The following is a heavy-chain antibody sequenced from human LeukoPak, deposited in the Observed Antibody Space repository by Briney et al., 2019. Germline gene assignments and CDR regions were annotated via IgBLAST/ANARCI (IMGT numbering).Heavy chain of an antibody. CDR1: GCTFTNYD. CDR3: ARGTPPYCGGDSWCSFLYFPH. Sequence: ASVTDSCTASGCTFTNYDIHWVRQATGQGGEWMGRMNPNRGNTGYAQHFQGRVTMTSDTSITTAYMELSILRSKDTAIYYCARGTPPYCGGDSWCSFLYFPHWGQGTLVTVSS. D-gene: IGHD2-21*01. V-gene: IGHV1-8*01. J-gene: IGHJ1*01. CDR2: MNPNRGNT.